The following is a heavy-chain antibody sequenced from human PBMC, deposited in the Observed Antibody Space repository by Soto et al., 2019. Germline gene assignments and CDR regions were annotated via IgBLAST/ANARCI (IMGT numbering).Heavy chain of an antibody. J-gene: IGHJ3*02. Sequence: QITLKESGPTLVKPTQTLTLTCTFSGFSLSTSGVGVGWIRQPPGKALEWLALIYWDDDKRYSPSLKSRLTTTKYTSKTPVVLTMTNMDPVDTATYYCAHVYYYDSSGYPLSVNDAFDIWGQGTMVTVSS. V-gene: IGHV2-5*02. CDR1: GFSLSTSGVG. D-gene: IGHD3-22*01. CDR2: IYWDDDK. CDR3: AHVYYYDSSGYPLSVNDAFDI.